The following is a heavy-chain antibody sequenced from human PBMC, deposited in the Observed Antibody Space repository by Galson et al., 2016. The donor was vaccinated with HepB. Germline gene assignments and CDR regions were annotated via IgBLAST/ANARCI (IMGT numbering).Heavy chain of an antibody. CDR1: GFTVSNNY. CDR3: VRGVYGDHGWFDY. Sequence: SLRLPCAASGFTVSNNYMTWVRQAPGKGLEYVSVIYSGGTTYYADSVEGRFTISRDNSQNPLFLQMNTLRAEDTAVYFCVRGVYGDHGWFDYWGQGTLVTVSS. CDR2: IYSGGTT. D-gene: IGHD4-17*01. J-gene: IGHJ4*02. V-gene: IGHV3-66*02.